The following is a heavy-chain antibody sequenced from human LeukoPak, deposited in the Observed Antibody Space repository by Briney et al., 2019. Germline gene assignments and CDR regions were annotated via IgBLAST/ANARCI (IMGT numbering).Heavy chain of an antibody. CDR1: GFTFSNYA. CDR2: ISGSASST. J-gene: IGHJ4*02. V-gene: IGHV3-23*01. Sequence: GGSLRLSCAASGFTFSNYAMSWVRQAPGKGLEWVSAISGSASSTYHADSVKGRFTISRDNAKNTLYLQLNSLRAEDTAIYYCARSQGPYDYWGQGTLVTVSS. CDR3: ARSQGPYDY.